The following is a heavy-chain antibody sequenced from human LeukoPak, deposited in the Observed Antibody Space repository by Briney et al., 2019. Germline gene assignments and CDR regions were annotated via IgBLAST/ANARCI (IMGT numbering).Heavy chain of an antibody. Sequence: GGSLRLSCVASEFTFSNAWMSWIRQAPGKGLEWVSYISSSGSTIYYADSVKGRFTISRDNAKNSLYLQMNSLRAEDTAVYYCARDRGSGYSTIWGQGTLVTVSS. CDR3: ARDRGSGYSTI. J-gene: IGHJ4*02. CDR1: EFTFSNAW. D-gene: IGHD3-22*01. CDR2: ISSSGSTI. V-gene: IGHV3-11*01.